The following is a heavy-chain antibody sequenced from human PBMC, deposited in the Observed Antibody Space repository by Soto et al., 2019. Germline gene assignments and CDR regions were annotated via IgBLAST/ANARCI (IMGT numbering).Heavy chain of an antibody. D-gene: IGHD6-25*01. V-gene: IGHV3-15*07. CDR1: GFSFNNAW. CDR3: TPDSGTSRPYNYYGSDV. J-gene: IGHJ6*04. Sequence: PGGSLRLSCAASGFSFNNAWMNWVRQAPGKGLEWVGRIKSKSDDGATDYAAPVKGRFTISRDPSKNTLYLQMNSLKTEDTAIYFFTPDSGTSRPYNYYGSDVGDKGP. CDR2: IKSKSDDGAT.